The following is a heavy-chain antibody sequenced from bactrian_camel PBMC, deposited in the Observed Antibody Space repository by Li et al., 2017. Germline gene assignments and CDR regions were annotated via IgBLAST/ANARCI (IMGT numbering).Heavy chain of an antibody. V-gene: IGHV3S54*01. D-gene: IGHD5*01. J-gene: IGHJ4*01. CDR3: AADSVCWGTWYDLELELNY. CDR1: GNIDDSIV. CDR2: IYSGGGSQ. Sequence: HVQLVESGGGSVQAGGSLTLSCAASGNIDDSIVMAWFRQSPGKKREGVASIYSGGGSQYYADSVKGRFTISLGVTNFGATENILFLQMNNLKPEDTAMYYCAADSVCWGTWYDLELELNYWGQGTQVTFS.